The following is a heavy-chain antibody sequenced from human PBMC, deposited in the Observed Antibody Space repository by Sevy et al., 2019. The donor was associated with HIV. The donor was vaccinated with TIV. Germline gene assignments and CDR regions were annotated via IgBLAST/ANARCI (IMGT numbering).Heavy chain of an antibody. Sequence: ASVKVSCKVSGGTFSSYAISWLRQAPGQRLEWMGGIIPIFGTPNYAQESQGRVTITADESTNTAYMELSSLRSEDTAVYYCAGDKNYDILTGTNHYYYGMDDWGQGTTVTVSS. V-gene: IGHV1-69*13. CDR1: GGTFSSYA. J-gene: IGHJ6*02. D-gene: IGHD3-9*01. CDR3: AGDKNYDILTGTNHYYYGMDD. CDR2: IIPIFGTP.